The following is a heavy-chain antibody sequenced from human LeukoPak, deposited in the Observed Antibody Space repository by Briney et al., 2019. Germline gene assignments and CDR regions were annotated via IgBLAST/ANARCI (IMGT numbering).Heavy chain of an antibody. CDR1: GFTFDDYA. D-gene: IGHD2/OR15-2a*01. Sequence: GGSLRLSCAASGFTFDDYAMHWVRQAPGKGLEWVSYISSSSDTIYYADSVKGRFTISRDNANNSLYLEMNSLRTEDTAVYYCARDFYTVLDYWGQGTLVTVSS. CDR3: ARDFYTVLDY. CDR2: ISSSSDTI. V-gene: IGHV3-48*04. J-gene: IGHJ4*02.